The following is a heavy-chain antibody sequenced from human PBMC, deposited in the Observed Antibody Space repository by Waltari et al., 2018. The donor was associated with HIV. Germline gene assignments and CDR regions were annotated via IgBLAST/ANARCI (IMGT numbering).Heavy chain of an antibody. J-gene: IGHJ4*02. D-gene: IGHD3-9*01. CDR2: IHSRGST. V-gene: IGHV4-39*01. Sequence: QLQLQESGPGLVKSSETLSLSCTVSGDSISNINYYWAWNRQPPWKGLEWIGNIHSRGSTYYNPSLKSRVTISVDTSKNQFSLKLSSVTAADTAVYYCARLDILTGFPQYFFDSWGQGTLVTVSS. CDR3: ARLDILTGFPQYFFDS. CDR1: GDSISNINYY.